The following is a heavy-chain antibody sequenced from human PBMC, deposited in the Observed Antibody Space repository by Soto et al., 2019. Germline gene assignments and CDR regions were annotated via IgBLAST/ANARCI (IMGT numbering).Heavy chain of an antibody. CDR3: ARTSSSGSYEYFQH. V-gene: IGHV1-69*12. D-gene: IGHD3-22*01. CDR1: GGTFSSYA. J-gene: IGHJ1*01. CDR2: IIPIFVTA. Sequence: QVQLVQSGAEVKKPGSSVKVSCKASGGTFSSYAISWVRQAPGQGLGGMGGIIPIFVTANYAQKFQGRGTITADESTSTAYMELSSLRSEDTAVYYCARTSSSGSYEYFQHWGQGTLVTVSS.